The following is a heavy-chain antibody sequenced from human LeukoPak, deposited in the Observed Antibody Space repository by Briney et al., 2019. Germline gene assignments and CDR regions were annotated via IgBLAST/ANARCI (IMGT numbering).Heavy chain of an antibody. Sequence: GGSLRLSCAASGFTFSSYSMNWVRQAPGKGLEWVSYISSSSSTIYYADSVKGRFTISRDNAKNSLYLQMNSLRAEDTAVYYCARARWLPRWDDAFDIWGQGTMVTVSS. CDR3: ARARWLPRWDDAFDI. CDR1: GFTFSSYS. D-gene: IGHD5-24*01. J-gene: IGHJ3*02. V-gene: IGHV3-48*04. CDR2: ISSSSSTI.